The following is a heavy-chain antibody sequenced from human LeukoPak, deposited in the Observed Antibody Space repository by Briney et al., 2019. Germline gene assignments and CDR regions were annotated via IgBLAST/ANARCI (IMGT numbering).Heavy chain of an antibody. D-gene: IGHD3-22*01. CDR1: GFTFSSYA. J-gene: IGHJ3*02. Sequence: GGSLRLSCTASGFTFSSYAMTWVRQAPGKGLVWVSTISGTGGSTYYADSVKGRFTISRDNSKNTLYLQMNTLRAEDTAVYYCAKDRPYYYDSSGYEAFDIWGQGTMVTVSS. CDR3: AKDRPYYYDSSGYEAFDI. CDR2: ISGTGGST. V-gene: IGHV3-23*01.